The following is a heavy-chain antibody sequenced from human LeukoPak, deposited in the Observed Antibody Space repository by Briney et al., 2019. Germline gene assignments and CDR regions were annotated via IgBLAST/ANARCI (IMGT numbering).Heavy chain of an antibody. CDR1: GFTVSSNY. J-gene: IGHJ4*02. V-gene: IGHV3-7*01. CDR2: IKQDGSEK. Sequence: GGSLRLSCAASGFTVSSNYMSWVRQAPGKGLEWVANIKQDGSEKYYVDSVKGRFTISRDNAKNSLYLQMNSLRAEDTAVYYCARDCDISSWYLRYFDYWGQGTLVNVSS. D-gene: IGHD6-13*01. CDR3: ARDCDISSWYLRYFDY.